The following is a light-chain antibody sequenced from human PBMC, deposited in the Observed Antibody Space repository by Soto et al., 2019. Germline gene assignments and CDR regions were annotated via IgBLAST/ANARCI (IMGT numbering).Light chain of an antibody. Sequence: QSVLTQPASVSGSPGQSITISCTGTSSDVGAYNYVSWYQQHPGKAPKLMIYDVSNRPSGVSNRFSGSKSGNTASLTISGLQAEDEADYYCSSYTSSNTYVFGTGTNVTVL. V-gene: IGLV2-14*03. CDR2: DVS. J-gene: IGLJ1*01. CDR1: SSDVGAYNY. CDR3: SSYTSSNTYV.